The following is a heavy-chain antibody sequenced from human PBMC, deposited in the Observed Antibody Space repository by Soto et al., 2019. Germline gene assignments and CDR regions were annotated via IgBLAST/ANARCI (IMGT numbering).Heavy chain of an antibody. CDR2: INPNSGGT. D-gene: IGHD3-10*01. J-gene: IGHJ4*02. Sequence: QVQLVQSGAEVKKPGASVKVSCKASGYTFTGYFMHWVRQAPGQGLEWMGWINPNSGGTNYAQKFQGWVTMTRDTSISTAYMERSRLRSDDTAVYYCATTYYYGSGFDYWGQGTLVTVSS. V-gene: IGHV1-2*04. CDR3: ATTYYYGSGFDY. CDR1: GYTFTGYF.